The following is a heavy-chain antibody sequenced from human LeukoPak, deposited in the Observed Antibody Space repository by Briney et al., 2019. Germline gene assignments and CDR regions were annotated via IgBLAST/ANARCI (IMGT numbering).Heavy chain of an antibody. CDR3: ARVSSGSYNWVDP. Sequence: GGSLRLSCAASGFTVSNNYMTWVRQAPGEGLEWVSIIHSGGSTYFADSVKGRFTISRDNSKNALYLQMNSLRAEDTAVYYCARVSSGSYNWVDPWGQGTLVTVSS. CDR1: GFTVSNNY. J-gene: IGHJ5*02. D-gene: IGHD1-26*01. V-gene: IGHV3-53*01. CDR2: IHSGGST.